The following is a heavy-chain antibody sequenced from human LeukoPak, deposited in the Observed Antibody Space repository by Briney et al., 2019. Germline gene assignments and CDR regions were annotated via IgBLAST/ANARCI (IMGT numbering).Heavy chain of an antibody. D-gene: IGHD2/OR15-2a*01. CDR3: AREEYTVWYFDL. CDR2: TYYRSKWYN. V-gene: IGHV6-1*01. Sequence: SQTLSLTCAISGDSVSSYSAAWNWIRQSPSRGLEWLGRTYYRSKWYNDYAVSVKSRLTINPDTSKNQFSLPLNSVTPEDTAVYYCAREEYTVWYFDLWGRGTLVTVSS. CDR1: GDSVSSYSAA. J-gene: IGHJ2*01.